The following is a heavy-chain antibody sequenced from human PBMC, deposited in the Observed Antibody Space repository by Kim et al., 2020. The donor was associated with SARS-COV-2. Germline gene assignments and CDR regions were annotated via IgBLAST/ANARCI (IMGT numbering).Heavy chain of an antibody. CDR2: IYYSGST. CDR3: AREFGVVLYWWFDP. V-gene: IGHV4-31*03. CDR1: GGSISSGGYY. Sequence: SETLSLTCTVSGGSISSGGYYWSWIRQHPGKGLEWIGYIYYSGSTYYNPSLKSRVTISVDTSKNQFSLKLSSVTAADTAVYYCAREFGVVLYWWFDPWGQGTLVTVSS. D-gene: IGHD3-10*01. J-gene: IGHJ5*02.